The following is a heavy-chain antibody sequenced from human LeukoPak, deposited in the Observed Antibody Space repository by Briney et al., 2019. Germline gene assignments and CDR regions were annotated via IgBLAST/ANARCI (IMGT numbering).Heavy chain of an antibody. D-gene: IGHD4-17*01. J-gene: IGHJ4*02. CDR3: ASGSDDYGDYWGEY. CDR1: GFTFSSYA. V-gene: IGHV3-23*01. CDR2: ISGSGGST. Sequence: GGSLRLSCAASGFTFSSYAMSWVRQAPGKGLEWVSAISGSGGSTYYADSVKGRFTISRDNSKNTLYLQMNSLRAEDTAVYYCASGSDDYGDYWGEYWGQGTLVTVSS.